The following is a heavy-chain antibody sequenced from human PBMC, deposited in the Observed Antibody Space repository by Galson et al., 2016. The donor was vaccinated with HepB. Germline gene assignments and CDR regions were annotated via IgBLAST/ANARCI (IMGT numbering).Heavy chain of an antibody. CDR3: ARGDDILTGTYYFDY. J-gene: IGHJ4*02. Sequence: GGSISSGGYYWSWIRQPPGKGLEWIGYIYYSGSTYYNPSLKSRVTISVDTSKNQFSLKLSSVTAADTAVYYCARGDDILTGTYYFDYWGQGTLVTVSS. D-gene: IGHD3-9*01. CDR2: IYYSGST. CDR1: GGSISSGGYY. V-gene: IGHV4-30-4*01.